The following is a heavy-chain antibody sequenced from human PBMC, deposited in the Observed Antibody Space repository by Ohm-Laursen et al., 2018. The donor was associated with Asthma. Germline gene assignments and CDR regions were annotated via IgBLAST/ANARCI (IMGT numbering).Heavy chain of an antibody. CDR1: GIPFSSYG. CDR3: ANSHSGRFLPDH. V-gene: IGHV3-30*18. J-gene: IGHJ4*02. Sequence: SLRLSCAASGIPFSSYGMHWVRQAPGKGLEWVAVISLDGSNKYYSDSVKGRFTISRDNSKNTLFLQMNSLRAEDTAVYYCANSHSGRFLPDHWGQGALVTVSS. D-gene: IGHD3-10*01. CDR2: ISLDGSNK.